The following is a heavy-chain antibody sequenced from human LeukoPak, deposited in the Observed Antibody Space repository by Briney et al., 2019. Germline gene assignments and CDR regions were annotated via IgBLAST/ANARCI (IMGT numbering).Heavy chain of an antibody. J-gene: IGHJ4*02. CDR1: GGSTSGYF. V-gene: IGHV4-34*01. CDR3: ARLVGAATDPFDY. CDR2: INHSGST. Sequence: SETLSLTCDVSGGSTSGYFWSWIRQPPGKGPEWIGEINHSGSTKYIPSLKSRLTISVDTSKNQFSLKLSSVTAADTAVYYCARLVGAATDPFDYWGQGTLVTVSS. D-gene: IGHD2-15*01.